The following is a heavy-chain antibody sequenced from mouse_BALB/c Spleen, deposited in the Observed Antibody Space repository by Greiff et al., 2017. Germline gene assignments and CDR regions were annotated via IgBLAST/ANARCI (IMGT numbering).Heavy chain of an antibody. D-gene: IGHD3-3*01. CDR1: GFTFSSYG. V-gene: IGHV5-6*01. CDR3: ARDSQGFAY. Sequence: EVKLMESGGDLVKPGGSLKLSCAASGFTFSSYGMSWVRQTPDKRLEWVATISSGGSYTYYPDSVKGRFTISRDNAKNTLYLQMRRLKSEDTAMYYCARDSQGFAYWGQGTLVTVSA. CDR2: ISSGGSYT. J-gene: IGHJ3*01.